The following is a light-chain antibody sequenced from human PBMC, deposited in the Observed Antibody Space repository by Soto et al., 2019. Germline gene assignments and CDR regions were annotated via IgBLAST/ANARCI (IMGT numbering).Light chain of an antibody. Sequence: EIVMTQSPATLSVTPGEGATLSCRASQSVRSNVAWYYQKPGQAPRLLIYRASSRAAGLPDRFSGSGSETEFTLTISTLQSEDFAVYYCQQYNKWPITFGQGTRLEI. CDR1: QSVRSN. J-gene: IGKJ5*01. CDR2: RAS. CDR3: QQYNKWPIT. V-gene: IGKV3-15*01.